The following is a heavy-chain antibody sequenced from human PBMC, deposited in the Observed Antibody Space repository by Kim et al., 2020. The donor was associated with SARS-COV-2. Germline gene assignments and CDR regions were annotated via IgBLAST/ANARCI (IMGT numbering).Heavy chain of an antibody. Sequence: GGSLRLSCAASGFTFSSYGMHWVRQAPGNGLEWVAVIWYDGSNKYYADSVKGRFTISRDNSKNTLYLQMNSLRAEDTAVYYCAVDYYDSSGYYYYFQHWGQGTLVTVSS. CDR1: GFTFSSYG. CDR3: AVDYYDSSGYYYYFQH. V-gene: IGHV3-33*08. CDR2: IWYDGSNK. J-gene: IGHJ1*01. D-gene: IGHD3-22*01.